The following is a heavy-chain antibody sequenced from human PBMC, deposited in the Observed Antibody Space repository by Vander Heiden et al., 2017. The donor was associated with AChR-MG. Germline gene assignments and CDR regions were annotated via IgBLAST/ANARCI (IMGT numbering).Heavy chain of an antibody. CDR3: ARGKVGDTAMVKFDY. D-gene: IGHD5-18*01. Sequence: HVQLQQWGAGRLKPSDTLSLTCAVHGGSFGGYYWGWLRQPPGRGLEWIGEINHSGSTNYNPALKSRVTISVDTSKNQFSLKLSSVTAADTAVYYCARGKVGDTAMVKFDYWGQGTLVTVSS. CDR2: INHSGST. V-gene: IGHV4-34*01. CDR1: GGSFGGYY. J-gene: IGHJ4*02.